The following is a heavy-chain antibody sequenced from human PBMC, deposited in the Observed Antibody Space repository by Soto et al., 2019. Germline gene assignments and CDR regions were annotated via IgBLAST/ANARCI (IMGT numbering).Heavy chain of an antibody. CDR1: GGSFSGYY. V-gene: IGHV4-34*01. Sequence: QVQLQQWGAGLLKPSETLSLTCAVYGGSFSGYYWSWIRQPPGKGLEWIGEINHSGSTNYNPSLTSRVTISVDTSKNQFSLKLSSVTAADTAVYYCARALWFSLGYFDYWGQGTLVTVSS. CDR3: ARALWFSLGYFDY. D-gene: IGHD3-10*01. J-gene: IGHJ4*02. CDR2: INHSGST.